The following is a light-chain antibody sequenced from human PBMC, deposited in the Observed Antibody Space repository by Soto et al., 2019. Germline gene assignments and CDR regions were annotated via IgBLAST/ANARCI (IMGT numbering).Light chain of an antibody. Sequence: QLVLTQPPSASGTPGQRVTISCSGSTSNIGGNTVNWFQKVPGTAPKLLIYRNYERPSGVPDRFSGSQSGTSASLAISGLQSEDEADYYCVAWDNSMRGPVFGGGTKLTVL. CDR2: RNY. CDR3: VAWDNSMRGPV. CDR1: TSNIGGNT. V-gene: IGLV1-44*01. J-gene: IGLJ3*02.